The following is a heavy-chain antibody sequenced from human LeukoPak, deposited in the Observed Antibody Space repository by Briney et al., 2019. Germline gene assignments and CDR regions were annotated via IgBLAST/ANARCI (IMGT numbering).Heavy chain of an antibody. V-gene: IGHV4-39*07. Sequence: SETLSLTCTVSGGSISSSSYYWGWIRQPPGKGLEWVGYIYHSGSTYYNPSLKSRVTISVDRSKNQFSLKLSSVTAADTAVYYCARGDSSSPEWFDPWGQGTLVTVSS. J-gene: IGHJ5*02. CDR3: ARGDSSSPEWFDP. CDR2: IYHSGST. D-gene: IGHD6-13*01. CDR1: GGSISSSSYY.